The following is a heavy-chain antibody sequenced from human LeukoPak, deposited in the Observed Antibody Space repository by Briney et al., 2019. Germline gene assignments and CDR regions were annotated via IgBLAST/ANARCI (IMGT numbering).Heavy chain of an antibody. J-gene: IGHJ4*02. CDR1: GFTFSSYA. V-gene: IGHV3-23*01. D-gene: IGHD6-19*01. Sequence: GGSLRLSCAASGFTFSSYAMSWVRQAPGKGLEWVSLINDSGGNTYYADSVKGRFTISRDNAENSLYLQMNSLRAEDTAVYYCATEASSGLEDWGQGILVTVSS. CDR3: ATEASSGLED. CDR2: INDSGGNT.